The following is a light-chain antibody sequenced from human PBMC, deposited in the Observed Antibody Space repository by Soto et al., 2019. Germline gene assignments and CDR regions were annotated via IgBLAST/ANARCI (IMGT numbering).Light chain of an antibody. J-gene: IGLJ1*01. CDR3: SSYIANNTRL. CDR1: SSDVGGYNY. Sequence: QSVLTQPASVSGSPGQAITISCTGTSSDVGGYNYVSWDQHRPGKAPQLIIYEVSYRPSGVSNRFSGSKSGNTASLTISGLQAEDEADYYCSSYIANNTRLFGTGTKVTVL. CDR2: EVS. V-gene: IGLV2-14*01.